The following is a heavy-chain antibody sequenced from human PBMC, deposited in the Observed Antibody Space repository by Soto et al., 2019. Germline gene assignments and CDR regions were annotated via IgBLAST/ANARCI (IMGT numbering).Heavy chain of an antibody. V-gene: IGHV3-30-3*01. CDR1: GFTFSSYA. CDR3: ARYSFHFDN. Sequence: GSLRLSCAASGFTFSSYAMHWVRQAPGKGLEWVAVISYDGSNKYYADSVKGRFTISRDNSKNTLYLQINSLRAEDTAVYYCARYSFHFDNGGQETLVTVSS. CDR2: ISYDGSNK. D-gene: IGHD2-15*01. J-gene: IGHJ4*02.